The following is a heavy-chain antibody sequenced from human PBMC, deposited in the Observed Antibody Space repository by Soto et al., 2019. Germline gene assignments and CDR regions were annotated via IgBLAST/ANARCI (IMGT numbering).Heavy chain of an antibody. V-gene: IGHV3-74*01. D-gene: IGHD3-10*01. CDR3: ARGWFGPDV. CDR2: IDKVGTDS. Sequence: EVQLVESGGGLVQPGGSLRLSCAASEFTFSGRSVHWVRQAPGKGLVWVSGIDKVGTDSTYADSVKGRFTSSRDNAKNTVYLQMTSLRVEDTGVYYCARGWFGPDVWGKGTTVTVSS. J-gene: IGHJ6*03. CDR1: EFTFSGRS.